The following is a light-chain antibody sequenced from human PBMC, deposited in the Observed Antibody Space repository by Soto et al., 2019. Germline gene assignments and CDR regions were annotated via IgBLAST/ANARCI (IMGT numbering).Light chain of an antibody. V-gene: IGLV1-40*01. CDR3: QSYDSSLSGYV. CDR2: DDN. Sequence: QSALTQPPSVSRAPGQRVTISCTGSTSNIGAGYDLHWYQQLPGTAPKLLIYDDNNRPSGVPDRFSGSKSGTSASLAITGLQAEDEADYYCQSYDSSLSGYVFGTGTKVTVL. J-gene: IGLJ1*01. CDR1: TSNIGAGYD.